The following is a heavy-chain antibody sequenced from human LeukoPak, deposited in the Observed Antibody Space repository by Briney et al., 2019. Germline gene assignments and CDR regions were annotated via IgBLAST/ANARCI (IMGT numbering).Heavy chain of an antibody. CDR3: ATLYCSGGSCYPSYFDY. CDR2: ISGSGGST. J-gene: IGHJ4*03. CDR1: GFTFSSYA. Sequence: RPGGSLRLSCAASGFTFSSYAMSWVRQAPGKVLEWVSAISGSGGSTYYADSVKGRFTISRDNSKNTLYLQMNSLRAEDTAVYYCATLYCSGGSCYPSYFDYWGQGTLVTVSS. D-gene: IGHD2-15*01. V-gene: IGHV3-23*01.